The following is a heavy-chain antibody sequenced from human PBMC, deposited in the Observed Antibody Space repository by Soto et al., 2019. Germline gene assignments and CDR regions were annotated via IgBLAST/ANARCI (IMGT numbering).Heavy chain of an antibody. Sequence: HSETLSLTCAVSGGSISSGGYSWSWIRQPPGKGLEWIGSIYYSGSTYYNPSLKSRVTISVDTSKNQCSLKLSSVTAADTAVYYCARHIPAISISDHWGRGTLVTVSS. CDR2: IYYSGST. CDR1: GGSISSGGYS. CDR3: ARHIPAISISDH. D-gene: IGHD2-21*01. J-gene: IGHJ4*02. V-gene: IGHV4-30-2*03.